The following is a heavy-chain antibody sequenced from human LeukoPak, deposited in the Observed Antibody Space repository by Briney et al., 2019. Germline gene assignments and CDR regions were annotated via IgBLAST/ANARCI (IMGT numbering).Heavy chain of an antibody. V-gene: IGHV3-30*02. CDR3: AKDRSPIVGTTGVHC. CDR2: IRYDGSND. CDR1: GFIFSSYG. D-gene: IGHD1-26*01. J-gene: IGHJ1*01. Sequence: GGSLRLSCAPAGFIFSSYGMHWVRQAPRKGRGWVAFIRYDGSNDDYADSVRGRLTISRDNSKKTLYLQMNSLRVEDTAVYYCAKDRSPIVGTTGVHCWGQGTLVTVSS.